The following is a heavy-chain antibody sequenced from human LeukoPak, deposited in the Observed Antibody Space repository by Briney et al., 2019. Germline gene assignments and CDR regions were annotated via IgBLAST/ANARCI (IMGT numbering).Heavy chain of an antibody. Sequence: PGGSLRLSCAASGFTFSSYGMHWVRQAPGKGLEWVAVISHDGSNKYYADSVKGRFTISRDNSKNTLYLQMNSLRAEDTAVYYCARGEYSSGWYEPYYYYYYGMDVWGQGTTVTVSS. CDR2: ISHDGSNK. CDR3: ARGEYSSGWYEPYYYYYYGMDV. CDR1: GFTFSSYG. J-gene: IGHJ6*02. V-gene: IGHV3-30*03. D-gene: IGHD6-19*01.